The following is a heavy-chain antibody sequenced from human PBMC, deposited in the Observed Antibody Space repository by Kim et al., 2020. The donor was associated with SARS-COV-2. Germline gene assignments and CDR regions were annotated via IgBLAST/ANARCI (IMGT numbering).Heavy chain of an antibody. V-gene: IGHV3-21*01. D-gene: IGHD2-15*01. Sequence: GGSLRLSCAASGFTFSSYSMNWVRQAPGKGLEWVSSISSSSSYIYYADSVKGRFTISRDNAKNSLYLQMNSLRAEDTAVYYCARDLTELGYCSGGSCYGIAVAGWFDYWGQGTLVTVSS. J-gene: IGHJ4*02. CDR2: ISSSSSYI. CDR1: GFTFSSYS. CDR3: ARDLTELGYCSGGSCYGIAVAGWFDY.